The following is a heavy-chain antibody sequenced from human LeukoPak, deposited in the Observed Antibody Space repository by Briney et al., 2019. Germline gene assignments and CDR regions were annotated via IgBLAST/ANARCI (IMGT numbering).Heavy chain of an antibody. CDR3: ARGGGLDV. V-gene: IGHV3-7*03. Sequence: PGGSLRLSCATSGFTFRSHAMHWVRQSPGKGLEWVASINHNGNVNYYVDSVKGRFTISRDNAKNSLYLQMSNLRAEDTAVYFCARGGGLDVWGQGATVTVSS. CDR1: GFTFRSHA. J-gene: IGHJ6*02. CDR2: INHNGNVN. D-gene: IGHD3-16*01.